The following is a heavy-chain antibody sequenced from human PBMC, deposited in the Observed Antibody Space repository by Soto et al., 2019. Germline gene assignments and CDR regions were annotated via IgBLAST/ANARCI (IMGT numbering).Heavy chain of an antibody. Sequence: SVKVSCKASGGTFSSYAISWVRQAPGQGLEWMGGIIPIFGTANYAQKFQGRVTITADESTSTAYMELSSLRSEDTAVYYCARAKGGITFGGVIANEAHYFDYWGQGTLVTVSS. V-gene: IGHV1-69*13. CDR2: IIPIFGTA. CDR3: ARAKGGITFGGVIANEAHYFDY. D-gene: IGHD3-16*02. J-gene: IGHJ4*02. CDR1: GGTFSSYA.